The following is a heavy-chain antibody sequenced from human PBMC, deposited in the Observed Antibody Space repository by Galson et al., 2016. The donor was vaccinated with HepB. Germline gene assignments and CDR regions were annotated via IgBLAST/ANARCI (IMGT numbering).Heavy chain of an antibody. D-gene: IGHD4-17*01. J-gene: IGHJ4*02. CDR3: ARATVTTVSRFDY. V-gene: IGHV3-23*01. Sequence: SLRLSCAASGFTFDEYGMSWVRQAPGKGLEWVSSITGSGGATYYADSVKGRFTISRDSSKNTLYLQMNSLRAKDTALYYCARATVTTVSRFDYWGQGTLVSVSS. CDR1: GFTFDEYG. CDR2: ITGSGGAT.